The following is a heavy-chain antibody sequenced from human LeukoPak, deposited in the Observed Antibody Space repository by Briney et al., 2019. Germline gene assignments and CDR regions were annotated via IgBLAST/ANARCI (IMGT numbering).Heavy chain of an antibody. CDR2: IYPGDSDT. CDR1: GYSFTSYW. Sequence: GESLKISCKGSGYSFTSYWIGWVRQMPGKGLEWMGIIYPGDSDTRYSPSFQGQVTISADKSISTAYLQWSSLKASDTAMYYCARSPDCSGGSCYSYWFDPWGQGTPVTVSS. V-gene: IGHV5-51*01. D-gene: IGHD2-15*01. J-gene: IGHJ5*02. CDR3: ARSPDCSGGSCYSYWFDP.